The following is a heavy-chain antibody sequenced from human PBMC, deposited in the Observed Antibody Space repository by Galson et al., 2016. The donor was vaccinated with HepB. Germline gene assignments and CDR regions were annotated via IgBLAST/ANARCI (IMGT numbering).Heavy chain of an antibody. Sequence: ETLSLTCTVSGGSISSTANWWSWVRQSPGQGLEWIGEIYHSGDTNYNPSLKSRATISVDASRNQFSLSLSSVTAADTAVYYCARDCTGGTCKFAGYDAFDIWGQGTTVTVSS. CDR1: GGSISSTANW. D-gene: IGHD2-8*02. V-gene: IGHV4-4*02. CDR3: ARDCTGGTCKFAGYDAFDI. J-gene: IGHJ3*02. CDR2: IYHSGDT.